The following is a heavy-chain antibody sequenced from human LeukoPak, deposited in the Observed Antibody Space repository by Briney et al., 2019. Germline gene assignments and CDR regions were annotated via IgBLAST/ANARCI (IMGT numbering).Heavy chain of an antibody. CDR1: GFTFSSYG. Sequence: GGSLRLSCAASGFTFSSYGMHWVRQAPGKGLEWVAVIWYDRSNKYYADSVKGRFTISRDNSKNTLYLQMNSLRAEDTAVYYCARDYDFWSGYYYSLDYWGQGTLVTVSS. D-gene: IGHD3-3*01. J-gene: IGHJ4*02. V-gene: IGHV3-33*01. CDR2: IWYDRSNK. CDR3: ARDYDFWSGYYYSLDY.